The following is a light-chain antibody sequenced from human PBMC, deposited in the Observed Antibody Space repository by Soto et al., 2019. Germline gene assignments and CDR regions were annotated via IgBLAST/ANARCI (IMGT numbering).Light chain of an antibody. J-gene: IGLJ7*01. CDR2: EVS. V-gene: IGLV2-14*01. Sequence: QSALTQPASVSGSPRQSITISCTGTRSDIGAFNYVSWYQLHPGKAPKLIIYEVSSRPSGVSDRFSGSKSANTASLTISGLLPEDEAEYYCSSYSASDTLYLFGSGTQLTVL. CDR1: RSDIGAFNY. CDR3: SSYSASDTLYL.